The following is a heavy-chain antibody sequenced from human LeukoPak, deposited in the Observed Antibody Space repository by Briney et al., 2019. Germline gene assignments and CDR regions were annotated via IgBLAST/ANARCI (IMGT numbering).Heavy chain of an antibody. D-gene: IGHD1-26*01. V-gene: IGHV3-21*01. J-gene: IGHJ4*02. CDR1: GFTFSRFR. Sequence: PGGSLRLSCAASGFTFSRFRMNWVRQAPGKGLEGVSSISSSSSYIYYADSVKGRFTISRDNAKNSLYLQMNSLRAEDTAVYYCAREPGWELLLWGQGTLVTVSS. CDR2: ISSSSSYI. CDR3: AREPGWELLL.